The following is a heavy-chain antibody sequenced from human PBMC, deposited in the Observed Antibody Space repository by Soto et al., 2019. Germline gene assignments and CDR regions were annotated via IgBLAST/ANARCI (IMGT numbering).Heavy chain of an antibody. J-gene: IGHJ4*02. V-gene: IGHV3-23*01. CDR1: GFTYDSYA. D-gene: IGHD3-16*02. Sequence: EVQLLESGGGLVQPGGSLRLSCAASGFTYDSYAMSWVRQAPGKGLEWVSGINSGGTVAHYADSVKGRFAIHRDNSKNTLSLEMNSLRADNTGLYYFAISTGGFGGLFVVPSDYWGQGTLVTVSS. CDR3: AISTGGFGGLFVVPSDY. CDR2: INSGGTVA.